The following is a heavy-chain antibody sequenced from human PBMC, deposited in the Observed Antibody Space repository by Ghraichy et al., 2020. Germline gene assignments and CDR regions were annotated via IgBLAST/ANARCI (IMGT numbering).Heavy chain of an antibody. CDR1: GGSISSSGYY. Sequence: SETLSLTCTVSGGSISSSGYYWSWIRHPPGKGLEWIGYIYFTEITYYNPSLKSRVTISVDTSKNQFSLKLSSVTAADTAWYYCARLPVLRGSSGHYYYGMDVWGQGTTVTVSS. J-gene: IGHJ6*02. CDR2: IYFTEIT. V-gene: IGHV4-31*03. CDR3: ARLPVLRGSSGHYYYGMDV. D-gene: IGHD5-12*01.